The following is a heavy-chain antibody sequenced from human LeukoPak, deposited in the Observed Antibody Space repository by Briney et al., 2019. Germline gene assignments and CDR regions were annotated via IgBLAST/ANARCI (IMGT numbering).Heavy chain of an antibody. CDR1: GFTFSSYS. D-gene: IGHD2-15*01. CDR3: VRYCNGGSCYRAAFDV. Sequence: GGSLRLSCAASGFTFSSYSMNWVRQAPGKGLEWVSSISSSSYIYYADSVKGRFTISRDNSKNTLYLQMNSLRAEDTAVYYCVRYCNGGSCYRAAFDVWGPGTTVTVSS. V-gene: IGHV3-21*01. J-gene: IGHJ3*01. CDR2: ISSSSYI.